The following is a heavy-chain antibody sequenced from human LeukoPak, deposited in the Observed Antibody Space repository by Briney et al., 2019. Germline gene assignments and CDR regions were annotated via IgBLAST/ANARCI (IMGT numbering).Heavy chain of an antibody. Sequence: PGGSLRLSCAASGFIVSSNHMNWVRQTPGEGLEWVSIIYINAGTTHYADSVKGRFIISRDNSENTVYLQMNNLRADDSAVYYCARDGSNFYFDYWGQGALVTVSS. CDR1: GFIVSSNH. CDR3: ARDGSNFYFDY. CDR2: IYINAGTT. J-gene: IGHJ4*02. V-gene: IGHV3-66*01. D-gene: IGHD5-24*01.